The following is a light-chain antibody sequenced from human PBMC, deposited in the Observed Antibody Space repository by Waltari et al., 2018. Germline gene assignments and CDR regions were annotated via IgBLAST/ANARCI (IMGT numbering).Light chain of an antibody. CDR2: DND. CDR3: ATWDNSLTDVV. J-gene: IGLJ2*01. V-gene: IGLV1-51*01. Sequence: NIGNYYVSWYHHLPGAAPKLLIYDNDKRPSGIPDRFSASKSDSSATLGITGLQIGDEAYYYCATWDNSLTDVVFGGGTKLTVL. CDR1: NIGNYY.